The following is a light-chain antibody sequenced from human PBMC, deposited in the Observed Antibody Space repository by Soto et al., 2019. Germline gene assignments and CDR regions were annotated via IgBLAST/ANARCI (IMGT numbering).Light chain of an antibody. CDR3: QQYDSNSPT. J-gene: IGKJ1*01. CDR1: QSISSW. V-gene: IGKV1-5*01. Sequence: DIQMTQSPSTLSASVGDRVTITCRASQSISSWLAWYQQKPGKAPNVLIYDASRLESGVPSRFSDSGSGTESTLTLSSLQPDDFATYYCQQYDSNSPTFGQGTKVEIK. CDR2: DAS.